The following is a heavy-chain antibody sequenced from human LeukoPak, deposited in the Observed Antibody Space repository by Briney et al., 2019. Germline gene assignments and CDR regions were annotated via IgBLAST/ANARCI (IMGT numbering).Heavy chain of an antibody. J-gene: IGHJ4*02. CDR2: ISYDGSYK. CDR1: GFTFSSYA. CDR3: ARAVGIAAALDY. D-gene: IGHD6-13*01. Sequence: PGGSLRLSCAASGFTFSSYAMHWVRQAPGKGLEWVAVISYDGSYKYYADSVKGRFTISRDNSKDTLSLQMNSLRAEDTAVYYCARAVGIAAALDYWGQGTLVTVSS. V-gene: IGHV3-30-3*01.